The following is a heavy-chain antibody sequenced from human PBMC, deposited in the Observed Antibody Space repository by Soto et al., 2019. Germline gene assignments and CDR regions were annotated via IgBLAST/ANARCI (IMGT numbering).Heavy chain of an antibody. V-gene: IGHV3-7*03. Sequence: PGGSLRLSCAASGFNFSNYWMSWVRHAPGRGLEWLANINEDGSDKYYVASVKGRFTISRDNAKNSVYLQMGSLRAEDTALYYCARDKEFKLVYCGMDLWGPGTTVTVSS. J-gene: IGHJ6*02. D-gene: IGHD1-1*01. CDR1: GFNFSNYW. CDR2: INEDGSDK. CDR3: ARDKEFKLVYCGMDL.